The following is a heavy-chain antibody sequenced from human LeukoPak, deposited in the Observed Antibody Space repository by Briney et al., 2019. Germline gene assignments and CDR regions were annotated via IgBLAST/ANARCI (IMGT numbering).Heavy chain of an antibody. CDR3: ARSVKSYGSGSANFDY. CDR2: MNPNSGNT. J-gene: IGHJ4*02. CDR1: GYTFTSYD. V-gene: IGHV1-8*01. D-gene: IGHD3-10*01. Sequence: ASVKVSCKASGYTFTSYDINWVRQATGQGLEWMGWMNPNSGNTGYAQKFQGRVTMTRNTSISTAYMELSSLRSEDTAVYYCARSVKSYGSGSANFDYWGQGTLVTVSS.